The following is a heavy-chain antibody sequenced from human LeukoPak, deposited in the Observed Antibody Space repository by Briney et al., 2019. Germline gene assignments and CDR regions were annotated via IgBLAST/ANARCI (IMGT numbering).Heavy chain of an antibody. J-gene: IGHJ6*03. Sequence: SETLSLTCTVSGGSISSYYWSWIRQPAGKGLEWIGRIYTSGSTNYNPSLKSRVTMSVDTSKNQFSLKLSSVTAADMAVYYCAREGSSSYYYYYYMDVWGKGTTVTVSS. CDR2: IYTSGST. D-gene: IGHD6-6*01. CDR1: GGSISSYY. CDR3: AREGSSSYYYYYYMDV. V-gene: IGHV4-4*07.